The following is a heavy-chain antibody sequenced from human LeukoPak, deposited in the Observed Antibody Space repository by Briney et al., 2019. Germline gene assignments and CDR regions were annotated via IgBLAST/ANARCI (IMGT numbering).Heavy chain of an antibody. CDR3: ARDWRQIVVVTTFGFDY. CDR2: ISYDGCDK. D-gene: IGHD2-21*02. Sequence: AGGSLRLSCAASGFTFSTYVTHWVRQAPGKGLECVAVISYDGCDKFCAESVEGRFKVSRDVPKNTLYLQTNSLRAEDTAVYSGARDWRQIVVVTTFGFDYWGQGTLVTVSS. V-gene: IGHV3-30*04. CDR1: GFTFSTYV. J-gene: IGHJ4*02.